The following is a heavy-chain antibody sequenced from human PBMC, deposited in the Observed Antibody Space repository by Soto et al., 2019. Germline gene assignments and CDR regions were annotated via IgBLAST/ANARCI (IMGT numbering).Heavy chain of an antibody. V-gene: IGHV3-23*01. D-gene: IGHD2-15*01. J-gene: IGHJ4*02. Sequence: PGGSLRLSCAASGFTFSSYAMSWVRQAPGKGLEWVSAISGSGGSTYYADSVKGRFTISRDNAKNSLYLQMNSLRAEDTAVYYCARVGLARWDYWGQGTLVTVSS. CDR1: GFTFSSYA. CDR2: ISGSGGST. CDR3: ARVGLARWDY.